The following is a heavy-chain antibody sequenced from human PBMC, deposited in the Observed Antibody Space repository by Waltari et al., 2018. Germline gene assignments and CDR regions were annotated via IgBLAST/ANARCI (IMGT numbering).Heavy chain of an antibody. V-gene: IGHV4-4*02. CDR2: VHGSGRT. CDR3: ARDRGRGLYLDT. D-gene: IGHD2-15*01. J-gene: IGHJ4*02. Sequence: QLQLQESGPGLVNPSGTLSLSCAVSGDSVTSPYFWNWVRQSPQRGLEWIGQVHGSGRTNYSPSFASRITVSIDTSNNQFSLKLTAATAADTAVYYCARDRGRGLYLDTWGPGTLVTVSP. CDR1: GDSVTSPYF.